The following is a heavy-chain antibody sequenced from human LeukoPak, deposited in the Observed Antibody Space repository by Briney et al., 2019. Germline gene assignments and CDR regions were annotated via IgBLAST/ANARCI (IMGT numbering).Heavy chain of an antibody. CDR3: ATDSYRSASKSFSP. J-gene: IGHJ5*02. CDR2: ILHDGSNK. Sequence: GGSLRLSCEASIVTSSADATGWGRQAPGKGLEWVAVILHDGSNKYHADSVKGRFTISRDNSKKTLYLQMNNLTSEDTAVYYCATDSYRSASKSFSPWGQGTLVTVSS. D-gene: IGHD5-18*01. CDR1: IVTSSADA. V-gene: IGHV3-30*03.